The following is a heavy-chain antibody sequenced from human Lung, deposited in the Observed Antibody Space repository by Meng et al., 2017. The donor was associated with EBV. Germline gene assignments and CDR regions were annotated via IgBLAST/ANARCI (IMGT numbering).Heavy chain of an antibody. CDR2: INSDGSST. Sequence: EVELVESGGGLFRPGGSLSSSCEASGFTFSSYWMHWVRQAPGKGLVWVSRINSDGSSTSYADSVKGRFTISRDNAKNTLYLQMNSLRAEDTAVYYCAREGVTLDYWGQGTLVTVSS. CDR1: GFTFSSYW. V-gene: IGHV3-74*01. D-gene: IGHD2-21*02. CDR3: AREGVTLDY. J-gene: IGHJ4*02.